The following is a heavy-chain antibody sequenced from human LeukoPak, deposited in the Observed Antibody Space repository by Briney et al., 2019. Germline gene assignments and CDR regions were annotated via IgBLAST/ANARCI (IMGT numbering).Heavy chain of an antibody. D-gene: IGHD4-17*01. CDR3: AKEAHDYGDYVYFQH. CDR2: ISYDGSNK. Sequence: GGSLRLSCATSGFTFSSYGMHWVRQAPGKGLEWVAVISYDGSNKYYADSVKGRFTISRDNSKSTLYLQMNSLRAEDTAVYYCAKEAHDYGDYVYFQHWGQGTLVTVSS. J-gene: IGHJ1*01. CDR1: GFTFSSYG. V-gene: IGHV3-30*18.